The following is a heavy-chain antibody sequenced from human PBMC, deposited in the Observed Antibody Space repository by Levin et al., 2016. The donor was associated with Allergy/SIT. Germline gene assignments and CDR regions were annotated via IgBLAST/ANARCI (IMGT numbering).Heavy chain of an antibody. V-gene: IGHV3-23*01. CDR1: GFAFSSHG. Sequence: GESLKISCAASGFAFSSHGMGWVRQAPEKGLEWVSTITGSGATTAYPGGTTYYADSVKGRFTISRDNSKNTLYLQMDSLRAEDTAVYYCAKKLLVATAGNNFFDPRGQGTLVAVSS. CDR3: AKKLLVATAGNNFFDP. J-gene: IGHJ5*02. CDR2: ITGSGATTAYPGGTT. D-gene: IGHD6-13*01.